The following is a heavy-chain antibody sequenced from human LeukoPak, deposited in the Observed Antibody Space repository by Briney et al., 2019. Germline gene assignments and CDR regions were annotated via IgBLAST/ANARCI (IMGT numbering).Heavy chain of an antibody. J-gene: IGHJ4*02. CDR3: ARGRGVIVATDFDY. CDR2: INHSGST. V-gene: IGHV4-34*01. Sequence: PSETLSLICAVYGGSFSGYYWSWIRQPPGKGLEWIGEINHSGSTNYNPSLKSRVTISVDTSKNQFSLKLSSVTAADTAVYYCARGRGVIVATDFDYWGQGTLVTVSS. CDR1: GGSFSGYY. D-gene: IGHD5-12*01.